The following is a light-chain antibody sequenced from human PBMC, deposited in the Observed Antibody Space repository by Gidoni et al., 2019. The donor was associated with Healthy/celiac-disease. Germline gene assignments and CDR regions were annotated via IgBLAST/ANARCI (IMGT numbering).Light chain of an antibody. J-gene: IGKJ5*01. CDR1: QNVSSY. CDR3: QQRSDWPPIT. Sequence: PGERATLSCRARQNVSSYLAWYQQKPGQAPRLLIYDASNRAAGIPARFSGSGSGTDFTLTISSLEPEDFAVYYCQQRSDWPPITFGQGTRLEIK. V-gene: IGKV3-11*01. CDR2: DAS.